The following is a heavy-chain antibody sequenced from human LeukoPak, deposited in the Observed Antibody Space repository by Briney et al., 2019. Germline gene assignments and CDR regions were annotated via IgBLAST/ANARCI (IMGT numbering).Heavy chain of an antibody. CDR3: ARSYGSGVKGWFDP. D-gene: IGHD3-10*01. CDR1: GFTFSDYY. J-gene: IGHJ5*02. CDR2: ISSSSSYT. V-gene: IGHV3-11*06. Sequence: GGSLRLSCAASGFTFSDYYMSWIRQAPGKGLEWVSYISSSSSYTNYADSVKGRFTISRDNAKNSLYLQMNSLGAEDTAVYYCARSYGSGVKGWFDPWGQGTLVTVSS.